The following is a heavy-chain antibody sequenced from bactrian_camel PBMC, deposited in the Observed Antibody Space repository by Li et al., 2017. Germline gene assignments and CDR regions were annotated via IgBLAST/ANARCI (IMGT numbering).Heavy chain of an antibody. CDR1: GYTDTMNC. Sequence: HVQLVESGGGSVQAGGSLRLSCAVSGYTDTMNCMGWFRQAPGGAREGVASITRGTNGVGGYSDSVKGRFTISQDKDRKTVYLEMTSLKPEDTGMYYCARALLRVDGSLFPETDMGQGTQVTVS. V-gene: IGHV3S53*01. CDR2: ITRGTNGVG. J-gene: IGHJ4*01.